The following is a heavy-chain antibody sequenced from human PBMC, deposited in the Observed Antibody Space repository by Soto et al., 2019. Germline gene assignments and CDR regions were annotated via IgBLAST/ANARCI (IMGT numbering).Heavy chain of an antibody. CDR1: GFTFSSYA. D-gene: IGHD3-10*01. J-gene: IGHJ6*02. CDR3: ARDIGVEWPGYYYYYYGMDV. V-gene: IGHV3-30*02. Sequence: PGGSLRLSCAASGFTFSSYAMHWVRQAPGKGLEWVGFIWYDGSNTFYAESVKGRFTISRDNSKNTLYLQMGSLRAEDMAVYYCARDIGVEWPGYYYYYYGMDVWGQGTTVTVSS. CDR2: IWYDGSNT.